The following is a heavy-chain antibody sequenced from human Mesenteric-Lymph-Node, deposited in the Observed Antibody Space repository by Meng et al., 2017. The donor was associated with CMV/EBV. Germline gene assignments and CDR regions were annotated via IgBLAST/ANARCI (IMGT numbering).Heavy chain of an antibody. CDR3: ARVRDDILTGYYPHFYFDY. Sequence: FSPYAMNWVRQAPGKGLEWVSYISHSGNYIYYADSVKGRFTISRDNARNSLYLQMNSLRAEDTAVYYCARVRDDILTGYYPHFYFDYWGQGSLVTVSS. D-gene: IGHD3-9*01. CDR1: FSPYA. V-gene: IGHV3-21*06. J-gene: IGHJ4*02. CDR2: ISHSGNYI.